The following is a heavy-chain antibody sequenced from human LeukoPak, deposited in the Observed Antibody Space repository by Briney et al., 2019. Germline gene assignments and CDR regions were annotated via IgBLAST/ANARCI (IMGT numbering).Heavy chain of an antibody. CDR3: ATVVNSARQYFQH. V-gene: IGHV1-24*01. CDR2: FDPEDGET. D-gene: IGHD4-23*01. Sequence: ASVTVSCKASGYTFTGYYMHWVRQAPGKGLEWMGGFDPEDGETIYAQKFQGRVTMTEDTSTDTAYMELSSLRSEDTAVYYCATVVNSARQYFQHWGQGTLVTVSS. CDR1: GYTFTGYY. J-gene: IGHJ1*01.